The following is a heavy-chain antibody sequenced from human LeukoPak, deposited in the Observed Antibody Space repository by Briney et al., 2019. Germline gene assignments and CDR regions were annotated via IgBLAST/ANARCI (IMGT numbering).Heavy chain of an antibody. CDR3: AREIYYDSSGYYNSHFDY. J-gene: IGHJ4*02. Sequence: GGSLRLSCAASGFTFSSYGMHWVRQAPGKGLEWVAFIRYDGSNKYYADSVKGRFTISRDNAKNSLYLQMNSLRAEDTAVYYCAREIYYDSSGYYNSHFDYWGQGTLVTVSS. CDR1: GFTFSSYG. CDR2: IRYDGSNK. V-gene: IGHV3-30*02. D-gene: IGHD3-22*01.